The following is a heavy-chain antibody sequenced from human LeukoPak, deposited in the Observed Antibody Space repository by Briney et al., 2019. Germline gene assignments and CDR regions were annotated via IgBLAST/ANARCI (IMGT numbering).Heavy chain of an antibody. Sequence: ASVKVSCKASGYTFSGYAVQWVGQAPGQRGEWLGWINAGNGDTKYSQKFQGRVTITRDTSASTAYMELSSLRSEDTAVYYCAKARWTAPATTYYLDYWGQGTLVTVSS. J-gene: IGHJ4*02. CDR3: AKARWTAPATTYYLDY. CDR1: GYTFSGYA. CDR2: INAGNGDT. V-gene: IGHV1-3*01. D-gene: IGHD4-17*01.